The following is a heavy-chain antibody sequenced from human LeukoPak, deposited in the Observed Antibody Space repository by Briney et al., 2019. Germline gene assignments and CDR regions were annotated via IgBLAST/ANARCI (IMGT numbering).Heavy chain of an antibody. CDR3: ARTTWIQLYYFDY. CDR1: GGSFSGYY. Sequence: SETLSLTCAVYGGSFSGYYWSWIRQPPGKGLEWIGEINHSGSTNYNPSLKSRVTISVDTSKNQFSLKLSSVTAADTAVYYCARTTWIQLYYFDYWGQGTLVTVSS. J-gene: IGHJ4*02. D-gene: IGHD5-18*01. V-gene: IGHV4-34*01. CDR2: INHSGST.